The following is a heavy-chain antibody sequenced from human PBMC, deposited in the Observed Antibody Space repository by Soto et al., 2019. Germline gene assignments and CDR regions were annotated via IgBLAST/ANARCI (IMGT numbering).Heavy chain of an antibody. D-gene: IGHD3-22*01. CDR1: GGTFSSYA. CDR2: IIPIFGTA. Sequence: GASVKVSCKASGGTFSSYAISWVRQAPGQGLEWMGGIIPIFGTANYAQKFQGRVTITADESTSTAYMELSSLRSEDTAVYYCASKGLYYYDSRARPSPGAVDIWGQGTMVTVSS. V-gene: IGHV1-69*13. CDR3: ASKGLYYYDSRARPSPGAVDI. J-gene: IGHJ3*02.